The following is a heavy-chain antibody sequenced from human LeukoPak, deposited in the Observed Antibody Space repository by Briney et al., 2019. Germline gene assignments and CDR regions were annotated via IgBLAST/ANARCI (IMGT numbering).Heavy chain of an antibody. V-gene: IGHV3-33*01. CDR2: IWYDGSNK. D-gene: IGHD3-3*01. J-gene: IGHJ3*02. CDR3: ARDGSVGYYSSRENVRRNDAFDI. CDR1: GFTFSSYG. Sequence: GGSLRLSCAASGFTFSSYGMHWVRQAPGKGLEWVAVIWYDGSNKYYADSVKGRFTISRDNSKNTLYLQMNSLRAEDTAVYYCARDGSVGYYSSRENVRRNDAFDIWGQGTMVTVSS.